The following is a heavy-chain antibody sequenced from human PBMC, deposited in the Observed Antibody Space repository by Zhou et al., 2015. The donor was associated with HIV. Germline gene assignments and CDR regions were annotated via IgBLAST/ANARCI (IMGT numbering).Heavy chain of an antibody. CDR3: ARPWCPGICWNIYH. V-gene: IGHV3-30-3*01. J-gene: IGHJ1*01. Sequence: QVQLVESGGGVVQPGRSLRLSCAASGFTFSSYAMHWVRQAPGKGLEWVAVISYDGSSKYYADSVKGRFTISRDNSKNTLYLQMNSLRAEDTAVYYCARPWCPGICWNIYHWGRAPVVTVSS. CDR1: GFTFSSYA. CDR2: ISYDGSSK. D-gene: IGHD1/OR15-1a*01.